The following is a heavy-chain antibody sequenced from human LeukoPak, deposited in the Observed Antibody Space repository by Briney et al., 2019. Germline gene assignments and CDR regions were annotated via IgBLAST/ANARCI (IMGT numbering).Heavy chain of an antibody. CDR1: GSSFTSYW. CDR2: IYPGDSDT. Sequence: GESLQISCQGSGSSFTSYWIGWVRQMPGKGLEWMGIIYPGDSDTRYSPSFQGQVTISADKSISTAYLQWSSLKASDTAMYYCARHRRKGSSSWYFESAYYYYMDVWGKGTTVTVSS. V-gene: IGHV5-51*01. D-gene: IGHD6-13*01. J-gene: IGHJ6*03. CDR3: ARHRRKGSSSWYFESAYYYYMDV.